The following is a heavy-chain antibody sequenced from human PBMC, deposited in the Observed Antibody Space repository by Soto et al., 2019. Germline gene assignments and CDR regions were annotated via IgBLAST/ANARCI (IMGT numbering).Heavy chain of an antibody. D-gene: IGHD3-3*01. V-gene: IGHV4-61*01. J-gene: IGHJ4*02. CDR1: GGSFKSGSYS. CDR2: VYHTGRT. CDR3: ARDFAYFDS. Sequence: SETLSLICTVSGGSFKSGSYSWSWIRQPPGKGLEWIGYVYHTGRTSYNPSLKSRVSISMDTSKNQFSLNLDSVTAADTAVYFCARDFAYFDSWGQGTLVTVSS.